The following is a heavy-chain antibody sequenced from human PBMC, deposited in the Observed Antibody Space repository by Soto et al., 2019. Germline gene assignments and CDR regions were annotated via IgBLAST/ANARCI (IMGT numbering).Heavy chain of an antibody. V-gene: IGHV4-4*02. CDR3: ARDTFDDFWRYYYGMDV. D-gene: IGHD3-3*01. Sequence: QVQLQESGPGLVKPSGTLSLTCAVSGGSISSSNWWSWVRQPPGKGLEWIGEIYHSGSTNYNPSLKRRVTIAVDKSRNQLSLKLSSVTAADTAVYYCARDTFDDFWRYYYGMDVWGQGTTVTVSS. J-gene: IGHJ6*02. CDR1: GGSISSSNW. CDR2: IYHSGST.